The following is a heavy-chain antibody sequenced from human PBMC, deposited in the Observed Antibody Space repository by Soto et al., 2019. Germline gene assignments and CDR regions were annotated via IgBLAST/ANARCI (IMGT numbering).Heavy chain of an antibody. CDR1: VFTFSSYA. CDR3: AKVRNPYYYYYCMDV. Sequence: PGGSLRLSCAASVFTFSSYAMSWVRQAPGKGLEWVSAISGSGGSTYYADSVKGRFTISRDNSKNTLYLQMNSLRAEDTAVYYCAKVRNPYYYYYCMDVWGQGTTVTVSS. J-gene: IGHJ6*02. V-gene: IGHV3-23*01. CDR2: ISGSGGST. D-gene: IGHD1-1*01.